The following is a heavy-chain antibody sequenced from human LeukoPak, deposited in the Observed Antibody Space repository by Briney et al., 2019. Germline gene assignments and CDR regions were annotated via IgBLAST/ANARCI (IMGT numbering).Heavy chain of an antibody. CDR3: AREYDSLSHFDL. D-gene: IGHD3-22*01. J-gene: IGHJ2*01. V-gene: IGHV1-69*01. CDR2: IIPIFGTA. Sequence: ASVKVSCKAFGGTFSSYAISWVRQAPGQGLEWMGGIIPIFGTANYAQKFQGRVTITADESTSTAYMELSGLRSEDTAVYYCAREYDSLSHFDLWGRGTLVTVSS. CDR1: GGTFSSYA.